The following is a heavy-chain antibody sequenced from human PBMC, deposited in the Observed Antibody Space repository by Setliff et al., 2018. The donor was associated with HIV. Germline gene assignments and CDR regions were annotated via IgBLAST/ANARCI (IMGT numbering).Heavy chain of an antibody. Sequence: SETLSLTCTVSGGSFSNHYWSWLRQSPKNGLEWIGYVYCSGSTNYKPSFKSRVSLSVDTSRNQFSLNLTSLTTADTAMYYCARSYYDFWNGLPRSFDVWGQGTMVTVSS. CDR3: ARSYYDFWNGLPRSFDV. V-gene: IGHV4-59*11. CDR2: VYCSGST. J-gene: IGHJ3*01. CDR1: GGSFSNHY. D-gene: IGHD3-3*01.